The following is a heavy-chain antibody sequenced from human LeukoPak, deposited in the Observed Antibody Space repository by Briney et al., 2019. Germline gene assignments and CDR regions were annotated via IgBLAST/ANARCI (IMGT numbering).Heavy chain of an antibody. CDR3: ARELVAPGHAFYV. V-gene: IGHV4-59*01. CDR1: GGSISSYS. Sequence: SETLSLTCTVSGGSISSYSWSWIRQPPGKGLEWIGYIYYSGSTNYNPSLKSRVTISVDTSKNQFSLKLSSVTAADTAVYYCARELVAPGHAFYVWGQGTMVTVSS. CDR2: IYYSGST. D-gene: IGHD5-12*01. J-gene: IGHJ3*01.